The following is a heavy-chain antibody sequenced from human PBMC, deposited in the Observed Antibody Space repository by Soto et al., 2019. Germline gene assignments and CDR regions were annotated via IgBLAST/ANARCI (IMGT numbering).Heavy chain of an antibody. CDR3: AKRRGQQLENWQFDV. V-gene: IGHV3-23*01. Sequence: EVQLLESGGGLVQPGGSLRLSCVASGFSFSDRAMAWVRQAPGKGLEWVSDISSDGGGIFYADSVKGRFTISRDNVKKMVHLQMNRLRDEDTATYYCAKRRGQQLENWQFDVWGRGSLVSVAS. D-gene: IGHD1-1*01. CDR2: ISSDGGGI. J-gene: IGHJ2*01. CDR1: GFSFSDRA.